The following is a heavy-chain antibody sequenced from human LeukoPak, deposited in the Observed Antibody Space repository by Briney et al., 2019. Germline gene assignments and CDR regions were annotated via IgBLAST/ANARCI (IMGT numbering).Heavy chain of an antibody. J-gene: IGHJ4*02. CDR3: ARRKTLFWYFDY. CDR1: GYSISSGYS. CDR2: IYSSGST. Sequence: SETLSLTCAVSGYSISSGYSWDWIRQSPGKGLEWIGNIYSSGSTYYNPSLKSRVTISVDTSNNQFSLSLTSVTAADTAVYYCARRKTLFWYFDYWGQGTLVTVSS. D-gene: IGHD3-3*01. V-gene: IGHV4-38-2*01.